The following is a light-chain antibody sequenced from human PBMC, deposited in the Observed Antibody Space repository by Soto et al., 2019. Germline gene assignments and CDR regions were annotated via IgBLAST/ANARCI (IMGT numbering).Light chain of an antibody. V-gene: IGLV2-14*01. CDR1: SRGFDTYNS. CDR3: SAYARGPLFV. Sequence: QSVLTQPASVSGSPGQSITFSCTGTSRGFDTYNSVSWYQQHPGKAPRLIIYEVSNRPSGVSNRFSGSKSGNTASLTISGLQAEDEDEYYCSAYARGPLFVFGSGTKVTVL. CDR2: EVS. J-gene: IGLJ1*01.